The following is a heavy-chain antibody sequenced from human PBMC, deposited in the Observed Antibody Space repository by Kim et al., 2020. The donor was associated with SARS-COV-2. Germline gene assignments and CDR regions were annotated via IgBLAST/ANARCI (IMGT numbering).Heavy chain of an antibody. D-gene: IGHD3-9*01. CDR1: GFTFTSYA. V-gene: IGHV1-58*01. CDR3: VCLTTTGYYGMDV. CDR2: IVVGSANT. J-gene: IGHJ6*02. Sequence: SAKVSCKASGFTFTSYAVQRVRQARGQCLERTGRIVVGSANTNYAQTFQVRVTITRDMSTCTAYMELSSPRSEDTVVYYCVCLTTTGYYGMDVWGHGT.